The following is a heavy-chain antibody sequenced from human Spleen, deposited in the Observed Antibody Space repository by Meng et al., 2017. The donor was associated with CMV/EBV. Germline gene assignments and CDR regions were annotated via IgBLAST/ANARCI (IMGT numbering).Heavy chain of an antibody. J-gene: IGHJ6*02. CDR3: ARGNYYYYAMDV. V-gene: IGHV4-61*01. CDR1: GDSVRSNSYY. CDR2: IFNSGST. Sequence: GSLRLSCTVSGDSVRSNSYYWTWVRQPPGKGLEWIGYIFNSGSTNYNPSLKSRVAISIDTSKNQFSLRLRSVTAADTAVYYCARGNYYYYAMDVWGQGTTVTVSS.